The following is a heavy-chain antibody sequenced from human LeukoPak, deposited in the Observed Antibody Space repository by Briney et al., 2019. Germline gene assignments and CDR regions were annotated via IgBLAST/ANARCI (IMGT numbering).Heavy chain of an antibody. Sequence: GGSLRLSCAASGFTFSSYWMHWVRQAPGKGLVWVSRINSDGSNTNYADSVKGRFTISRDNAKNTLYVQMNSLRAEDTAVYYCAKDSRYFDWLLWPNWFDPWGQGTLVTVSS. CDR3: AKDSRYFDWLLWPNWFDP. V-gene: IGHV3-74*01. CDR2: INSDGSNT. CDR1: GFTFSSYW. D-gene: IGHD3-9*01. J-gene: IGHJ5*02.